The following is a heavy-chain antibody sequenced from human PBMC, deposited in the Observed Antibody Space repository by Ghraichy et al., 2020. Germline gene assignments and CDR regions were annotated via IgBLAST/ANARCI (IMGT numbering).Heavy chain of an antibody. Sequence: GGSLRLSCAASGITFSSYWMSWVRQAPGKGLEWVANIKQDGSEKYYVDSVKGRFTISRDNAKNSLYLQMNSLRAEDTAVYYCARGRGSSPNWGQGTLVTVSS. D-gene: IGHD6-6*01. V-gene: IGHV3-7*01. J-gene: IGHJ4*02. CDR1: GITFSSYW. CDR3: ARGRGSSPN. CDR2: IKQDGSEK.